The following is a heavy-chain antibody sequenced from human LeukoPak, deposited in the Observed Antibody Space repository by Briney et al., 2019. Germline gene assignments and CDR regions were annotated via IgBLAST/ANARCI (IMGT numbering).Heavy chain of an antibody. CDR1: GGTFSSYA. CDR3: ARSYYDILTGYFPGGY. Sequence: GASVKVSCKASGGTFSSYAISWVRQAPGQGLEWMGWISAYNGNTNYAQKLQGRVTMTTDTSTSTAYMELRSLRSDDTAVYYCARSYYDILTGYFPGGYWGQGTLVTVSS. J-gene: IGHJ4*02. V-gene: IGHV1-18*01. D-gene: IGHD3-9*01. CDR2: ISAYNGNT.